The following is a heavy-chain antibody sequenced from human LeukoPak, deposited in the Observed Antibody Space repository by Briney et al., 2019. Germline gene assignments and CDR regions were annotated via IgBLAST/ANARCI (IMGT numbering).Heavy chain of an antibody. CDR3: AKDPDYYGSGSYYNLDYFDY. V-gene: IGHV3-23*01. Sequence: GGSLRLSCAAPGFTFSSYAMSWVRQAPGKGLEWVSAISGSGGSTYYADSVKGRFTISRDNSKNTLYLQMNSLRAEDTAVYYCAKDPDYYGSGSYYNLDYFDYWGQGTLVTVSS. J-gene: IGHJ4*02. CDR2: ISGSGGST. D-gene: IGHD3-10*01. CDR1: GFTFSSYA.